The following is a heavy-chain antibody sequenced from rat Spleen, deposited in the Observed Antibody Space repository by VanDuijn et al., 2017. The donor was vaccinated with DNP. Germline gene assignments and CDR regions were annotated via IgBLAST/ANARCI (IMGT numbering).Heavy chain of an antibody. D-gene: IGHD1-6*01. Sequence: EVQLQESGPGLVKPSQSLSLTCSVTGFSITNNYWGWIRRFPGNKMEWVGHISFSGNPNFNPSLKSRISMTRDTSKNQFFLQLKSAITEDTATYYCARSLYGYNLWFAYWGQGTLVTVSS. V-gene: IGHV3-1*01. CDR2: ISFSGNP. CDR3: ARSLYGYNLWFAY. CDR1: GFSITNNY. J-gene: IGHJ3*01.